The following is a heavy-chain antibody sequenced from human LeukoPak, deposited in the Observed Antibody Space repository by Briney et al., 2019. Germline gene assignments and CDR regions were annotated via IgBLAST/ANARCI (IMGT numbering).Heavy chain of an antibody. J-gene: IGHJ6*02. CDR1: GFTFSSYA. CDR3: ARGERITMIVVVIPDMDV. V-gene: IGHV3-30-3*01. Sequence: GRSLRLSCAASGFTFSSYAMHWVRQAPGKGLEWVAVISYDGSNKYYADSVKGRFTISRDNSKKTLYLRMNSLRAEGTAVYYCARGERITMIVVVIPDMDVWGQGTTVTVSS. D-gene: IGHD3-22*01. CDR2: ISYDGSNK.